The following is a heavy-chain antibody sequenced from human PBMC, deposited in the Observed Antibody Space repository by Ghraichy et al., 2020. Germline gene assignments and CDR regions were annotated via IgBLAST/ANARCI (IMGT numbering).Heavy chain of an antibody. V-gene: IGHV4-34*01. J-gene: IGHJ5*02. CDR1: GGSFSGYY. CDR3: ARGRGTYYYGSGSPSLFDP. D-gene: IGHD3-10*01. CDR2: INHSGST. Sequence: SETLSLTCAVYGGSFSGYYWSWIRQPPGKGLEWIGEINHSGSTNYNPSLKSRVTISVDTSKNQFSLKLSSVTAADTAVYYCARGRGTYYYGSGSPSLFDPWGQGTLVTVSS.